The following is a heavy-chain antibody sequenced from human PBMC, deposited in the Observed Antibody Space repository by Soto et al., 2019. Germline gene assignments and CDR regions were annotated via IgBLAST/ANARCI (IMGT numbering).Heavy chain of an antibody. J-gene: IGHJ6*02. CDR2: IYYRGST. V-gene: IGHV4-59*11. CDR1: GGSISSHY. Sequence: SETLSLTCTVSGGSISSHYWIWVRQAPGKGLEWIGHIYYRGSTSYNPSLRSRSTISVDTSNNQFSLKLNSVTTADTAVYYCARDGREASGMDVWGQGTKVTVSS. D-gene: IGHD1-26*01. CDR3: ARDGREASGMDV.